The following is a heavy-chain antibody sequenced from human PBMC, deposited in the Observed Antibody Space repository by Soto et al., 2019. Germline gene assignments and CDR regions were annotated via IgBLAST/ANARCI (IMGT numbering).Heavy chain of an antibody. V-gene: IGHV1-2*04. D-gene: IGHD2-8*01. J-gene: IGHJ6*02. CDR1: GYSFTDYH. CDR3: ARGDSTDCSNGVCSFFYNHDMDV. Sequence: ASVKVSCKASGYSFTDYHIHWVRQAPGQGLEWLGRINPKSGGTSTAQKFQGWVTMTTDASISTASMELTRLTSDDTATYYCARGDSTDCSNGVCSFFYNHDMDVWGQGTTVTVSS. CDR2: INPKSGGT.